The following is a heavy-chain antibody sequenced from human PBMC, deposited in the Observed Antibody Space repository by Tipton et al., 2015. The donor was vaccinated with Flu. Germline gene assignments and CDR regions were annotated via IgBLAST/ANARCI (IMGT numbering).Heavy chain of an antibody. CDR3: ARDSILSTYYYDSSDAFDI. V-gene: IGHV1-18*04. D-gene: IGHD3-22*01. CDR2: ISAYNGNT. Sequence: QLVQSGAEVKKPGASVKVSCKASGYTFTSYGISWVRQAPGQGLEWMGWISAYNGNTNYAQKLQGRVTMTTDTSTSTAYMELRSLRSDDTAVYYCARDSILSTYYYDSSDAFDIWGQGTMVTVSS. CDR1: GYTFTSYG. J-gene: IGHJ3*02.